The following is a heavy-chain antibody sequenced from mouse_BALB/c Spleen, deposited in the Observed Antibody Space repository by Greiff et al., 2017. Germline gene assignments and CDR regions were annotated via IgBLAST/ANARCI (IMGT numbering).Heavy chain of an antibody. Sequence: DVKLVESGPSLVKPSQTLSLTCSVTGDSITSGYWNWIRKFPGNKLEYMGYISYSGSTYYNPSLKSRISITRDTSKNQYYLQLNSVTTEDTATYYCARSYYYGSRYWYFDVWGAGTTVTVSS. CDR3: ARSYYYGSRYWYFDV. D-gene: IGHD1-1*01. V-gene: IGHV3-8*02. CDR2: ISYSGST. J-gene: IGHJ1*01. CDR1: GDSITSGY.